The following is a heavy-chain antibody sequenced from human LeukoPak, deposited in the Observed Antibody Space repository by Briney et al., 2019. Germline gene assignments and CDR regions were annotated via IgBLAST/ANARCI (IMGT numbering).Heavy chain of an antibody. Sequence: SETLSLTCAVYGGSFSGYYWSWIRQPPGKGLEWIGEINHSGSTNYNPSLKSRVTISVDTSKNQFSLKLSSVTAADTAVYYCARVSRPAPTQILTSQWFDPWGQGTLVTVSS. CDR1: GGSFSGYY. CDR3: ARVSRPAPTQILTSQWFDP. J-gene: IGHJ5*02. D-gene: IGHD1-14*01. CDR2: INHSGST. V-gene: IGHV4-34*01.